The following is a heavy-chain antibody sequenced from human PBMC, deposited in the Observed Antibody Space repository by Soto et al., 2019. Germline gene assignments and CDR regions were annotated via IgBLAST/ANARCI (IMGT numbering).Heavy chain of an antibody. CDR3: AREYSSGWYYFDY. Sequence: SETLSLTCTASGGSISSGGYYWSWMRQPPGKGLEWIGEINHSGSTNYNPSLKSRVTISVDTSKNQFSLKLSSVTAADTSVYYCAREYSSGWYYFDYWGQGTLVTVSS. D-gene: IGHD6-19*01. V-gene: IGHV4-39*07. J-gene: IGHJ4*02. CDR2: INHSGST. CDR1: GGSISSGGYY.